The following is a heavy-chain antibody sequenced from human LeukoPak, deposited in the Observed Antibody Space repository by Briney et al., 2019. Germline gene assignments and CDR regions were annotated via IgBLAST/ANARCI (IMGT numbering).Heavy chain of an antibody. D-gene: IGHD3-3*01. CDR1: GFTFSSYS. CDR2: IGSSSSYM. V-gene: IGHV3-21*01. Sequence: GGSLRLPCAASGFTFSSYSMNWVRQAPGKGLERVSSIGSSSSYMYYTDSVKGRFTISSDNAKNSLYLQMNSLRAEDTAVYYCARDTSRGIEYFQYWGQGTLVTVSS. CDR3: ARDTSRGIEYFQY. J-gene: IGHJ1*01.